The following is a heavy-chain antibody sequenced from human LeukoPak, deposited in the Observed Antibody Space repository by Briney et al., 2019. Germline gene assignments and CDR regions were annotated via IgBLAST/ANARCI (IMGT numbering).Heavy chain of an antibody. CDR1: GFTLSSYW. V-gene: IGHV3-74*01. D-gene: IGHD3-22*01. CDR2: IKSDGRT. CDR3: ARAPSEIGGYYPEYFRH. J-gene: IGHJ1*01. Sequence: GGSLRLSCAASGFTLSSYWMHWVRQAPGKGLVWVSRIKSDGRTNYADSVKGRFTISRDNARNTVSLQMNSLRAEDTGVYYCARAPSEIGGYYPEYFRHWGQGTLVIVSS.